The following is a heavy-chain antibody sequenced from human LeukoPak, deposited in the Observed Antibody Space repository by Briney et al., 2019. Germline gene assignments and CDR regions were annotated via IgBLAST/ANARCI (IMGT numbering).Heavy chain of an antibody. V-gene: IGHV3-53*04. D-gene: IGHD5-12*01. CDR2: IYSDDST. CDR3: ARGGYSGYDRGAFDI. J-gene: IGHJ3*02. CDR1: GFTVSSNY. Sequence: GGSLRLSCAASGFTVSSNYMSWVRQAPGKGLEWVSVIYSDDSTYYADSVKGRFTISRHNSKNTLYLQMNSLRAEDTAVYYCARGGYSGYDRGAFDIWGQGTMVTVSS.